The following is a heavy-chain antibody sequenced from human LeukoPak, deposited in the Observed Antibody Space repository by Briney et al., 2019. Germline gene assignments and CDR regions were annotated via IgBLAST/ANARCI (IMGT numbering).Heavy chain of an antibody. CDR1: GGSFSSHA. CDR2: TIPLFGTT. J-gene: IGHJ6*03. CDR3: ARGSWDDVGYYYYYYMDV. Sequence: GSSVTVSCKASGGSFSSHAVGWVRQAPGQGLEWLGGTIPLFGTTRYAQKFQGRVTITTDESTRTAYMDLSSLTSEDTAVYYCARGSWDDVGYYYYYYMDVWGKGSTVTVSS. D-gene: IGHD1-1*01. V-gene: IGHV1-69*05.